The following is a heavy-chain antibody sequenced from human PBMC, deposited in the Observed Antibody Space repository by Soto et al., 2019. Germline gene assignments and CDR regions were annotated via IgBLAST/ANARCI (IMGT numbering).Heavy chain of an antibody. J-gene: IGHJ4*02. V-gene: IGHV4-31*03. CDR3: ARATVTTWVLDY. CDR1: GGSISSGGYY. CDR2: IYYSGST. Sequence: QVQLQESGPGLVKPSQTLSLTCTVSGGSISSGGYYWSWIRQHPGKGLEWIGYIYYSGSTYYNPSLKSRXTRRVXXSENQFSLKLSSVTAADTAVYYCARATVTTWVLDYWGQGTLVTVSS. D-gene: IGHD4-17*01.